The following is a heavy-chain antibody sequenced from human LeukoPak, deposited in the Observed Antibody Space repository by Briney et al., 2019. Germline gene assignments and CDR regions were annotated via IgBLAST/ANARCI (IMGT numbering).Heavy chain of an antibody. D-gene: IGHD2-21*01. V-gene: IGHV4-61*05. J-gene: IGHJ4*02. CDR2: IYYSGST. CDR3: ARGGDYLDY. CDR1: GGSISSSSYY. Sequence: SETLSLTCTVSGGSISSSSYYWGWIRQPPGKGLEWIGYIYYSGSTNYNPSLKSRVTISVDTSKNQFSLKLRSVTAADTAVYYCARGGDYLDYWGQGTLVTVSS.